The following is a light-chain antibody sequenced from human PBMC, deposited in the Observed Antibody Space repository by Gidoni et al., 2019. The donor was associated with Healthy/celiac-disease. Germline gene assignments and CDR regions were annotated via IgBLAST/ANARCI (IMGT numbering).Light chain of an antibody. CDR3: PQLNSYVT. CDR1: QGISSY. CDR2: AAS. V-gene: IGKV1-9*01. J-gene: IGKJ3*01. Sequence: IQLTQSPSSLSASVGERVTSTCRASQGISSYLAWYQQKPGKAPKLLIYAASTLQSGVPSRFSGSGSGTDFTLTISSLQPVDFATYYCPQLNSYVTFGPWTKVDIK.